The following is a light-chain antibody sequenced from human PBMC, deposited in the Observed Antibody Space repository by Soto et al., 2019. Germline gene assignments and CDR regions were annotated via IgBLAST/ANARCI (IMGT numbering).Light chain of an antibody. J-gene: IGLJ1*01. Sequence: QSVLTQPASVSGSPGQSIAISCTGTSSDVGYYNYVSWYQQHPGKAPNVMIYDVNNRPSGVPDRFSGSKSGNAASPTISGLQAEDEADYYCSSYTSSSTYVFGTGTKVTV. CDR1: SSDVGYYNY. CDR3: SSYTSSSTYV. CDR2: DVN. V-gene: IGLV2-14*01.